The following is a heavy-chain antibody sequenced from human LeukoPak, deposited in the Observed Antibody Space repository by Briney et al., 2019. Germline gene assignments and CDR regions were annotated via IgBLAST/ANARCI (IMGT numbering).Heavy chain of an antibody. CDR3: AGTLRYFDWLSRIYYYYYYMDV. J-gene: IGHJ6*03. Sequence: TLSLTCTVSGGSISSGSYYWSWIRQPAGKGLEWIGRIYTSGSTNYNPSLKSRVTISVDTSKNQFSLKLSSVTAADTAVYYCAGTLRYFDWLSRIYYYYYYMDVWGKGTTVTISS. V-gene: IGHV4-61*02. CDR1: GGSISSGSYY. CDR2: IYTSGST. D-gene: IGHD3-9*01.